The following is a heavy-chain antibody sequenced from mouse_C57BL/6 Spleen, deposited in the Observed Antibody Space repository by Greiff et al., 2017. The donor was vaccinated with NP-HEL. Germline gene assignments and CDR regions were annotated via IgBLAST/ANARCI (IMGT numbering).Heavy chain of an antibody. Sequence: VQLQQSGAELARPGASVKMSCKASGYTFTSYTMHWVKQRPGQGLEWIGYINPSSGYTKYNQKFKDKATLTADKSSSTAYMQLSSLTSEDSAVYDCAGAPYGSRGFDYWGQGTTLTVSS. CDR1: GYTFTSYT. V-gene: IGHV1-4*01. CDR2: INPSSGYT. J-gene: IGHJ2*01. CDR3: AGAPYGSRGFDY. D-gene: IGHD1-1*01.